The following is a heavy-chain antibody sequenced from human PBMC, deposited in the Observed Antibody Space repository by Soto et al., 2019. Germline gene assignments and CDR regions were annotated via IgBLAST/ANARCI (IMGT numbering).Heavy chain of an antibody. V-gene: IGHV3-21*02. CDR1: GFTFKTFS. D-gene: IGHD3-10*01. CDR3: ARGEEFGVNRIDY. J-gene: IGHJ4*02. CDR2: ITGSRDYI. Sequence: EVQLVESGGGLVKPGGSLRLSCAASGFTFKTFSMNWVRQAPGKGLEWVSSITGSRDYIFYADSLKGRFTISRDNAKDSLYLQMNSLRAEDTAVYYCARGEEFGVNRIDYWGQGTLVTVSS.